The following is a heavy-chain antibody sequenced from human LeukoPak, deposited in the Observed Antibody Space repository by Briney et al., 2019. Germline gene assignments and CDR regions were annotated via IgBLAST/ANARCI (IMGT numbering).Heavy chain of an antibody. Sequence: ASVKVSCQVSGYTFTRSSIIWVRQAPGQGLEWMGWVSHRNGNTDYAQKFQARVTMTTDTSTSTAHMELTSLTSDDTAVYYCARESTAWSFDFWGQGTLVTVSS. CDR1: GYTFTRSS. J-gene: IGHJ4*02. V-gene: IGHV1-18*01. CDR3: ARESTAWSFDF. CDR2: VSHRNGNT. D-gene: IGHD2-8*02.